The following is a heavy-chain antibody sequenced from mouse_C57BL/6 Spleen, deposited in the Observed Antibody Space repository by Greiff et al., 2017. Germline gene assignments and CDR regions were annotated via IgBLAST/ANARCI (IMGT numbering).Heavy chain of an antibody. CDR3: ARTGDGYRPHWYFDV. CDR2: IDPSDSYT. D-gene: IGHD2-3*01. CDR1: GYTFTSYW. V-gene: IGHV1-69*01. J-gene: IGHJ1*03. Sequence: QVQLQQPGAELVMPGASVKLSCKASGYTFTSYWMHWVKQRPGQGLEWIGEIDPSDSYTNYNQKFKGKSTLTVEKSSSTAYMQLSSLTSEDSAVYDCARTGDGYRPHWYFDVWGTGTTVTVSS.